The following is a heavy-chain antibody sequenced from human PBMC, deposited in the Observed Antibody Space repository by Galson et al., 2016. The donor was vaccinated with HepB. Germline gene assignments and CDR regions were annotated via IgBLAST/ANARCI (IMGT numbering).Heavy chain of an antibody. CDR3: STLNPASPYFDY. CDR2: IYSGGNT. CDR1: EFTVSNNY. Sequence: SLRLSCAASEFTVSNNYMSWVRQAPGKGLEWVSLIYSGGNTRYADSAKGRFTISRDNSKNTVYLKMNSLGAADLAVFYCSTLNPASPYFDYWGQGTLVTVSS. V-gene: IGHV3-53*01. J-gene: IGHJ4*02.